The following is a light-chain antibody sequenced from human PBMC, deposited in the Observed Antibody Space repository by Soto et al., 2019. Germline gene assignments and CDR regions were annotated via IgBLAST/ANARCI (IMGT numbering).Light chain of an antibody. Sequence: IVMTQSPATRSVSPGESATLSCRASQSVSSNLAWYQQKPGQDPRLLIYGASTRVTGISARFSGSGSGTEFTLTISSLQSEDFAVYYCQQHNSWPWTFGQGTKVDIK. CDR3: QQHNSWPWT. J-gene: IGKJ1*01. CDR1: QSVSSN. CDR2: GAS. V-gene: IGKV3-15*01.